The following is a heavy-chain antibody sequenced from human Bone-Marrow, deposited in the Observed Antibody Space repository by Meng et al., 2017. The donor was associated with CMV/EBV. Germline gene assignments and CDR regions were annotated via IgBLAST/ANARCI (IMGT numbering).Heavy chain of an antibody. Sequence: GESLKISCAASGFTFSSYAMHWVRQAPGKGLEWVAVISYDGSNKYYADSVKGRFTISRDNSKNTLYLQMNSLRAEDTAVYYCASSRSGSYYGMDVWGQGTTVTVSS. D-gene: IGHD1-26*01. CDR2: ISYDGSNK. V-gene: IGHV3-30-3*01. J-gene: IGHJ6*02. CDR3: ASSRSGSYYGMDV. CDR1: GFTFSSYA.